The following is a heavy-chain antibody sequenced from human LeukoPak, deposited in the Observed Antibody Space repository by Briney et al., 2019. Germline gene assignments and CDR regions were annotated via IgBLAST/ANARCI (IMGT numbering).Heavy chain of an antibody. J-gene: IGHJ4*02. D-gene: IGHD3-16*02. CDR1: GNTLTESA. CDR2: FEREDGEI. V-gene: IGHV1-24*01. Sequence: ASVKVSCKVSGNTLTESAVHWVRQAPGKGLEWMGGFEREDGEIVYAQKFKGRVTLTEDTSTDTAYMELSSLSSEDTAMYYCATDDPVMLTFGGVINLPFDYWGRGTLVTVSS. CDR3: ATDDPVMLTFGGVINLPFDY.